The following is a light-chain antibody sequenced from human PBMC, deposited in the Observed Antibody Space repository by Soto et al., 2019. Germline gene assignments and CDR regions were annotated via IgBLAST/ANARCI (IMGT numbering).Light chain of an antibody. CDR3: QQHDQGWT. Sequence: EMVMTQSPATLSVSVGERATLSCRASQSVRTKLVWYQQKPGQAPRLLIYGASTRATGIPARFSGSGSGTEFTLTISSLQSEDFAVYYCQQHDQGWTFGQGTKVEIK. CDR2: GAS. J-gene: IGKJ1*01. V-gene: IGKV3-15*01. CDR1: QSVRTK.